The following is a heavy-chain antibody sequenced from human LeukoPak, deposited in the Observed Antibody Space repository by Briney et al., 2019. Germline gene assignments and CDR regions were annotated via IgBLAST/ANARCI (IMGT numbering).Heavy chain of an antibody. D-gene: IGHD2-21*01. J-gene: IGHJ6*03. CDR3: ARVFAGFYMDV. Sequence: SETLSLTCTVSDDSIKGYSWSWIRLLAGERLEWIGLIYMSGDTNYNPSLKSRLDMSVDTSKDQVSLKLSSVTAADTAVYYCARVFAGFYMDVWGKGTTVIVSS. CDR2: IYMSGDT. V-gene: IGHV4-4*07. CDR1: DDSIKGYS.